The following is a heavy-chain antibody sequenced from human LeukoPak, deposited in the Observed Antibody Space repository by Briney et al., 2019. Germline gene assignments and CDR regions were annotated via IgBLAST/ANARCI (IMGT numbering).Heavy chain of an antibody. CDR1: GFTFSSYA. CDR2: LSKTGST. Sequence: GGSLRLSCAASGFTFSSYAMSWVRQAPGKGLEWVSALSKTGSTNYADSVKARFAISRDNSKNTLYLQMNSLTAEDTAVYYCAKGNQRCPPPNIDFWGQGTLVTVSS. V-gene: IGHV3-23*01. CDR3: AKGNQRCPPPNIDF. J-gene: IGHJ4*02. D-gene: IGHD2-15*01.